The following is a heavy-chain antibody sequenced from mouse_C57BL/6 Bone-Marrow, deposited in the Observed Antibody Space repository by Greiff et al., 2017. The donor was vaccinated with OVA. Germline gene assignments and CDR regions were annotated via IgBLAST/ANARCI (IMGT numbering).Heavy chain of an antibody. V-gene: IGHV6-3*01. Sequence: EVMLVESGGGLVQPGGSMKLSCVASGFTFSNYWMNWVRQSPEKGLEWVAQIRLKSDNYATHYAESVKGRFTISRDDSKSSVYLQMNNLRAEDTGIYYCTRIYYYGSSPMDYWGQGTSVTVSS. CDR1: GFTFSNYW. D-gene: IGHD1-1*01. J-gene: IGHJ4*01. CDR3: TRIYYYGSSPMDY. CDR2: IRLKSDNYAT.